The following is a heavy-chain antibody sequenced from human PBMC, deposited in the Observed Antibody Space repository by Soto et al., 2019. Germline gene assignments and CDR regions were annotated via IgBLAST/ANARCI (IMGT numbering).Heavy chain of an antibody. J-gene: IGHJ4*02. V-gene: IGHV1-8*01. Sequence: QVQLVQSGAEVKKPGASVKVSCKASGYTFANYDFHWVRQATGQGLEWLGWMSPNSGDTGYAQKFQGRVTMTKNTSIRTAYMELSSLTSEDTAVYYCTRTRPRWGEFDSRGQGTPVTVSS. CDR1: GYTFANYD. D-gene: IGHD7-27*01. CDR2: MSPNSGDT. CDR3: TRTRPRWGEFDS.